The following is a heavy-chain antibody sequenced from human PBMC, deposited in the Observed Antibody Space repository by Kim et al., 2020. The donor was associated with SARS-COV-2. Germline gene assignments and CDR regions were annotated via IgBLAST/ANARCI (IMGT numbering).Heavy chain of an antibody. V-gene: IGHV3-33*01. Sequence: GGSRRLSCAASGFTFSSYGMHWVRQAPGKGLEWVAVIWYDGSNKYYGDSVKGRFTISRDNSKNTLYLQMNSLTAEDTAVYYCARALPTDGMDVWGQGTTVTVSS. CDR1: GFTFSSYG. CDR2: IWYDGSNK. CDR3: ARALPTDGMDV. J-gene: IGHJ6*02.